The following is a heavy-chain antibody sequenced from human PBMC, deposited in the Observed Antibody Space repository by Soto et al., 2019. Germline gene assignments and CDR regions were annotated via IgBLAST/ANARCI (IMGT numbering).Heavy chain of an antibody. CDR3: ARDPTIGIVATDYYYYYGMDV. CDR2: IYYSGST. V-gene: IGHV4-59*01. J-gene: IGHJ6*02. D-gene: IGHD5-12*01. CDR1: GGSISSYY. Sequence: QVQLQESGPGLVKPSETLSLTCTVSGGSISSYYWSWIRQPPGKGLEWIGYIYYSGSTNYNPSLKSGVAISVDTSKNQFSLKLSSVTAADTAVYYCARDPTIGIVATDYYYYYGMDVWGQGTTVTVSS.